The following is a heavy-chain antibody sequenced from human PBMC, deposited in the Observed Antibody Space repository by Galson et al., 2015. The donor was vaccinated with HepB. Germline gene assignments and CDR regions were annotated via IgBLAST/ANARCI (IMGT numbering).Heavy chain of an antibody. J-gene: IGHJ6*03. CDR2: ISYDGSNK. D-gene: IGHD6-13*01. Sequence: SLRLSCAASGFTFSSYGMHWVRQAPGKGLEWVAVISYDGSNKYYADSVKGRFTISRDNSKNTLYLQMNSLRAEDTAVYYCAKDPYSGRHYYYHMDVWGKGTTVTVSS. V-gene: IGHV3-30*18. CDR1: GFTFSSYG. CDR3: AKDPYSGRHYYYHMDV.